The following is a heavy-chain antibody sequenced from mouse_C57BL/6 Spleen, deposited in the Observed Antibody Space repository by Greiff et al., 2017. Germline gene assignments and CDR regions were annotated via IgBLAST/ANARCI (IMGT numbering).Heavy chain of an antibody. CDR1: GYAFTNYL. D-gene: IGHD1-1*01. Sequence: VKLVESGAELVRPGTSVKVSCKASGYAFTNYLIEWVKQRPGQGLEWIGVINPGSGGTNYNENLKGKATLTADKSSSTAYMQLSSLTSEDSAVYFCARSITTVVPADFDYWGQGTTLTVSS. CDR3: ARSITTVVPADFDY. J-gene: IGHJ2*01. CDR2: INPGSGGT. V-gene: IGHV1-54*01.